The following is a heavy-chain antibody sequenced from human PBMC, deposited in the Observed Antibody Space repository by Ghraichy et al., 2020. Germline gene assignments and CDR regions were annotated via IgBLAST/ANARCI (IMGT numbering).Heavy chain of an antibody. Sequence: SGPTLVKPTQTLTLTCTFSGFSLRTSGVGVGWIRRPPGKAPECLALIYLDDDKHYSPSLKSRLTITKDTSNNQVVLTMTNMDPMDTATYYCAYRPPYGSGRYRWFAPWGQGTLVTVSS. CDR2: IYLDDDK. D-gene: IGHD3-10*01. CDR1: GFSLRTSGVG. V-gene: IGHV2-5*02. CDR3: AYRPPYGSGRYRWFAP. J-gene: IGHJ5*02.